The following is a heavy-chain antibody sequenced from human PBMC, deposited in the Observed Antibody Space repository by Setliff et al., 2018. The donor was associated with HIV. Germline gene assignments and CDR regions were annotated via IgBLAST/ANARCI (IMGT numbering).Heavy chain of an antibody. CDR1: GAYFVGDNH. V-gene: IGHV4-30-4*01. CDR3: ARARSDWYNVRPYYFDL. D-gene: IGHD6-19*01. Sequence: SETLSLTCAVSGAYFVGDNHWSWIRQTPERGLEWIAYFMYTDIHYVNYLNYRNPSLASRLSISVDKSKNQFSLTLSSVTAADTAVYYCARARSDWYNVRPYYFDLWGQGTPVTVSS. J-gene: IGHJ4*02. CDR2: FMYTDIHYVNYLN.